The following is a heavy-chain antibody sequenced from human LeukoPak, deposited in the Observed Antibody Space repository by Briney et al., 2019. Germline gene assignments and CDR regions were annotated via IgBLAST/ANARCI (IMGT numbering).Heavy chain of an antibody. CDR1: GGSIEGYH. CDR3: AGTGPNWETVYGMDA. D-gene: IGHD7-27*01. V-gene: IGHV4-59*01. J-gene: IGHJ6*01. CDR2: IYYSGNT. Sequence: SETLSLTCTVSGGSIEGYHWLCLRQPPQKGLEWIGFIYYSGNTNYNPSLKSRVTISVDTSKNQFSLRLSSVTAGDTAVYYCAGTGPNWETVYGMDAWGQGTTVTVSS.